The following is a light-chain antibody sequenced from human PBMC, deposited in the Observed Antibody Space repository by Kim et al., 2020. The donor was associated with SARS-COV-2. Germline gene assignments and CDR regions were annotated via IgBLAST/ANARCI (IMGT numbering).Light chain of an antibody. Sequence: SYELTQPPSVSVAPGQTARITCGGNNIGSKSVHWYQQKPGQAPVLVIYYDSDRPSGIPERFSGSNSGNTATLTISRVEAGDEADYYCQVWDSSSDHPVFGGGTQVTVL. J-gene: IGLJ3*02. CDR2: YDS. CDR3: QVWDSSSDHPV. V-gene: IGLV3-21*04. CDR1: NIGSKS.